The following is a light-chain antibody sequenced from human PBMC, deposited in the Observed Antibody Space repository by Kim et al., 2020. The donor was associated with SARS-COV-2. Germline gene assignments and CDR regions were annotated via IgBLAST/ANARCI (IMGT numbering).Light chain of an antibody. CDR3: QQYNNFRT. J-gene: IGKJ1*01. CDR1: QSVSTN. Sequence: SMSPGERATRSCRASQSVSTNLVWYQQRPGQAPRLLIYDASTRATGIPARFSGSGSGTEFTLTISSLQSEDFAVYYCQQYNNFRTFGQGTKVDIK. CDR2: DAS. V-gene: IGKV3-15*01.